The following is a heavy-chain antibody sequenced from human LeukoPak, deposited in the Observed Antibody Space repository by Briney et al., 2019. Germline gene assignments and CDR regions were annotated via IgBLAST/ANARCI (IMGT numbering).Heavy chain of an antibody. D-gene: IGHD1-26*01. CDR2: INWNGSGT. CDR1: GFTFDDYG. CDR3: ARDSGSYEVPFDY. V-gene: IGHV3-20*01. J-gene: IGHJ4*02. Sequence: PGGSLRLSCAASGFTFDDYGMSWVRQAPGKGLEWVSGINWNGSGTGYADSVKGRFTISRDNAKNSLYLQMNSLRAEDTASYHCARDSGSYEVPFDYWGQGTLVTVSS.